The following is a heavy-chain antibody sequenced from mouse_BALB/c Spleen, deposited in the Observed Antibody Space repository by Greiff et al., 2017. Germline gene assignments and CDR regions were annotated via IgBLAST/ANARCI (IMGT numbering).Heavy chain of an antibody. Sequence: DVKLQESGPGLVKPSQSLSLTCSVTGYSITSGYYWNWIRQFPGNKLEWMGYISYDGSNNYNPSLKNRISITRDTSKNQFFLKLNSVTTEDTATYYCAIQAMVTRGGLYAMDYWGQGTSVTVSS. D-gene: IGHD2-1*01. CDR1: GYSITSGYY. J-gene: IGHJ4*01. V-gene: IGHV3-6*02. CDR3: AIQAMVTRGGLYAMDY. CDR2: ISYDGSN.